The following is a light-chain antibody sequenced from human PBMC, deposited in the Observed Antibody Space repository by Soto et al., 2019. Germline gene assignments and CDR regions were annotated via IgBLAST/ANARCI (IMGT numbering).Light chain of an antibody. Sequence: ESVLTHSPGTLSLSPGERTTLSCRASQSVSSSYLAWYQQKPGQAPRLLIYGASNRATGIPDRFSGSGSGTDFTLTISRLEPEDFAVYYCQQYGSSPRTFGQGTKVDIK. CDR2: GAS. CDR3: QQYGSSPRT. J-gene: IGKJ1*01. CDR1: QSVSSSY. V-gene: IGKV3-20*01.